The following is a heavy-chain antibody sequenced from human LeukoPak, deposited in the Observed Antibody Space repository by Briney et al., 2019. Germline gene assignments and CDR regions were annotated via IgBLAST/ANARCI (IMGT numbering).Heavy chain of an antibody. V-gene: IGHV3-33*06. Sequence: GGSLRLSCAASGFTFSHYGFHWVRQAPRKGLEWVAVIWSDGSNKYYGGSVKGRFIIYRDDSQNTVYLQMNSLRTEDTAVYYCAKDAQRGFDYSNSLEYWGQGSLVTVSS. D-gene: IGHD4-11*01. CDR1: GFTFSHYG. J-gene: IGHJ4*02. CDR3: AKDAQRGFDYSNSLEY. CDR2: IWSDGSNK.